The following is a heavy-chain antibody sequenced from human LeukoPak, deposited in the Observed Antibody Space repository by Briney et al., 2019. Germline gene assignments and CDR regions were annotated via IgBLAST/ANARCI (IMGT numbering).Heavy chain of an antibody. CDR1: GYTFTSYG. D-gene: IGHD3-16*02. J-gene: IGHJ4*02. CDR3: ARSYVWGTYRYFDY. Sequence: ASVKVSCKASGYTFTSYGISWVRQAPGQGLEWMGWISTYNGNTNYAQKLQGRVTMTTDTSTSTDYMELRSLRSDDTAVYHCARSYVWGTYRYFDYWGQGTLVTVSS. CDR2: ISTYNGNT. V-gene: IGHV1-18*01.